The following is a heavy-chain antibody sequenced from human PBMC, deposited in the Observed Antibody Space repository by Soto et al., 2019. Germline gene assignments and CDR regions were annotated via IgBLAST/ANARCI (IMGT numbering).Heavy chain of an antibody. CDR2: ITSDTNTI. V-gene: IGHV3-48*02. J-gene: IGHJ4*02. CDR1: GFPFSIYS. Sequence: EVQLVESGGGLVQPGGSLRLTCVASGFPFSIYSMNWVRQAPGKGLEWSSYITSDTNTIKYADSVKGRFTISRDNAKTLVYLQMNSLRDEDTAVYFCARSVAGHFDHWGQGTVVTVSS. CDR3: ARSVAGHFDH. D-gene: IGHD6-19*01.